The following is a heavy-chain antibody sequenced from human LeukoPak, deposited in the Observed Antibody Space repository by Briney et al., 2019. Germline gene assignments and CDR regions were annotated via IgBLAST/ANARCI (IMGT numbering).Heavy chain of an antibody. CDR2: ISSSGSTI. Sequence: GGSLRLSCAASGFNFYNYEMKWVRQAPGKGLEWVSYISSSGSTIYYADSVKGRFTISRDNAKNSLYLQMNSLRAEDTAVYYCARDLHYYDSSGYYYPTFDYWGQGTLVTVSS. V-gene: IGHV3-48*03. CDR3: ARDLHYYDSSGYYYPTFDY. D-gene: IGHD3-22*01. J-gene: IGHJ4*02. CDR1: GFNFYNYE.